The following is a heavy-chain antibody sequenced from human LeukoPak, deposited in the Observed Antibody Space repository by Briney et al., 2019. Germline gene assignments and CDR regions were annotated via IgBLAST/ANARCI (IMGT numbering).Heavy chain of an antibody. J-gene: IGHJ4*02. V-gene: IGHV1-69*02. CDR2: IIPILGIA. CDR3: ARGLLVGASYYFDY. Sequence: SVKVSCKASGGTFSSYTISWVRQAPGQGLEWMGRIIPILGIANYAQKFQGRVTITADKSTSTAYMELSSLRSEYTAVYYCARGLLVGASYYFDYWGQGTLVTVS. D-gene: IGHD1-26*01. CDR1: GGTFSSYT.